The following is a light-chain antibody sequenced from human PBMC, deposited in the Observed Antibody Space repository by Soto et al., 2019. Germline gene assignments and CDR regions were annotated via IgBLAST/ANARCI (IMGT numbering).Light chain of an antibody. CDR2: KAS. J-gene: IGKJ1*01. CDR1: HNIDTW. Sequence: IQMTQSPSTLSASVGDRVTITCRASHNIDTWMAWYQQKPGKAPNLLIYKASSLESGVPSRFSGSGSGTEFTLTINSRLSDDFATSYCQHYHSVFGEGTNVAIK. V-gene: IGKV1-5*03. CDR3: QHYHSV.